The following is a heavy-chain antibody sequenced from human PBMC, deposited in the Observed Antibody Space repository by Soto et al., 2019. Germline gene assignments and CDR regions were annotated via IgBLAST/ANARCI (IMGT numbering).Heavy chain of an antibody. J-gene: IGHJ6*02. CDR1: GGTFSSYA. CDR3: ARVKYYDILTGYYDYYYGMDV. V-gene: IGHV1-69*06. D-gene: IGHD3-9*01. Sequence: GASVKVSCKASGGTFSSYAISWVRQAPGQGLEWMGGIIPIFGTANYAQKFQGRVTITADKSTSTAYMELSSLRSEDTAVYYCARVKYYDILTGYYDYYYGMDVWGQGTTVTVS. CDR2: IIPIFGTA.